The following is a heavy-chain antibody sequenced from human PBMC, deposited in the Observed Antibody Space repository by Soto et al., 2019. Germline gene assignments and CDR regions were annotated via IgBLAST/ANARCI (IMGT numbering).Heavy chain of an antibody. CDR2: IIPIFGTA. V-gene: IGHV1-69*01. CDR3: ARPVEVATISRSYLFY. J-gene: IGHJ4*02. Sequence: QVQLVQSGAEVKKPGSSVKVSCKASGGTFSSYAINWVRQAPGQGLEWMGGIIPIFGTANYAQKFQGRVTITADESTSTAYMELSSLRSEDTAVYYCARPVEVATISRSYLFYWGQGTLVTVSS. D-gene: IGHD5-12*01. CDR1: GGTFSSYA.